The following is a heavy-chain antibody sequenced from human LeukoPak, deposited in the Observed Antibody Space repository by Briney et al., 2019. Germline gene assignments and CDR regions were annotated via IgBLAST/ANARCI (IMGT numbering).Heavy chain of an antibody. CDR3: ARAGPFHYGDYADYFDY. CDR2: IIPIFGTA. CDR1: GGTFSSYA. V-gene: IGHV1-69*05. Sequence: SSVKVSCKASGGTFSSYAISWVRQAPGQGLEWMGRIIPIFGTANHAQKFQGRVTITTDESTSTAYMELSSLRSEDTAVYYCARAGPFHYGDYADYFDYWGQGTLVTVSS. J-gene: IGHJ4*02. D-gene: IGHD4-17*01.